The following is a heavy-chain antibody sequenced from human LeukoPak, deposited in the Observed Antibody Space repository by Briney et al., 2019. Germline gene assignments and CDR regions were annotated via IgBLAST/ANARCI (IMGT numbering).Heavy chain of an antibody. CDR3: ARQSSDILTGYYRGPYYNYGMDV. D-gene: IGHD3-9*01. V-gene: IGHV4-39*01. J-gene: IGHJ6*02. CDR1: GGSISSSNYY. Sequence: KPSETLSLTCTVSGGSISSSNYYWGWIRQPPGKGLEWFGSIYYSESTYYNSSLKKGVNISVDTSKNQFSLKLSSVAAADTAVYYCARQSSDILTGYYRGPYYNYGMDVWGQGTTVTVSS. CDR2: IYYSEST.